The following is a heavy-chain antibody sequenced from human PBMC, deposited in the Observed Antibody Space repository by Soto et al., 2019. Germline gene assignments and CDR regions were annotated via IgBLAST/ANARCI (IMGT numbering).Heavy chain of an antibody. J-gene: IGHJ5*02. CDR2: INPGPNSA. CDR1: NDRLSSHF. V-gene: IGHV1-46*01. CDR3: ARSYGSGSYYRNWFDP. D-gene: IGHD3-10*01. Sequence: ASVKVACKASNDRLSSHFIHWVRQAPGEGLEWMGIINPGPNSASYSTEFQGRLTLTRDTSASTAYMELSSLISEDTAVYYCARSYGSGSYYRNWFDPWGQGTLVTVSS.